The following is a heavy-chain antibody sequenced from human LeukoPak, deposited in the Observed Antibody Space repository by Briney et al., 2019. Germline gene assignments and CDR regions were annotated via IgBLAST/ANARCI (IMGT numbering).Heavy chain of an antibody. CDR3: ARRPGSGWFFDY. V-gene: IGHV4-39*01. D-gene: IGHD6-19*01. Sequence: SETLSLTCTVSGGSISSSDYYWGWIRQPPGKALEWIGTIHYDGSTYYNPSLKSRVTLSVDTSNNQFSLKVTSVTAADTAVFYCARRPGSGWFFDYWGQGTLATVSS. CDR1: GGSISSSDYY. CDR2: IHYDGST. J-gene: IGHJ4*02.